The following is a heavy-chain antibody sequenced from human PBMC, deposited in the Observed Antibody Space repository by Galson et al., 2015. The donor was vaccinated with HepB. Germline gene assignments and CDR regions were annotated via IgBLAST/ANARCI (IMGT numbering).Heavy chain of an antibody. CDR1: GFTFTSYA. CDR2: ITGGGGDT. J-gene: IGHJ4*02. V-gene: IGHV3-23*01. CDR3: AINQYTSTWFSYY. D-gene: IGHD6-13*01. Sequence: SLRLSCAASGFTFTSYAMSWVRRAPGKGLEWVSSITGGGGDTHYADSVKGRFTISRDNSKNTIYLQMTSLRVDDTATYYCAINQYTSTWFSYYWGQGTLVTVSS.